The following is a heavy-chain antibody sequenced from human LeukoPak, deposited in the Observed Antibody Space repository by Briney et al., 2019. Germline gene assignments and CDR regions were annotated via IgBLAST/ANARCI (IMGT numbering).Heavy chain of an antibody. V-gene: IGHV4-4*07. CDR3: ARVHYYDNSGYWFFDY. CDR1: GASISNYC. Sequence: PSETLSLTCTVSGASISNYCWSWIRQSAGKGLEWIGRIYITGSTNYNPSLKSRVSMSLDTSKNQLSLKLSSVTAADTAVYYCARVHYYDNSGYWFFDYWGQGTLVTVSS. D-gene: IGHD3-22*01. CDR2: IYITGST. J-gene: IGHJ4*02.